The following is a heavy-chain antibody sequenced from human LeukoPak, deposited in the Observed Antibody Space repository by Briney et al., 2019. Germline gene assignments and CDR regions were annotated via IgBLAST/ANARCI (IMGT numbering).Heavy chain of an antibody. CDR3: ARHGSPYYYDSSGHPFDY. CDR1: GYSISSGYY. D-gene: IGHD3-22*01. V-gene: IGHV4-61*01. J-gene: IGHJ4*02. CDR2: IYYSGST. Sequence: SETLSLTCTVSGYSISSGYYWGWIRQPPGKGLEWIGYIYYSGSTNYNPSLKSRVTISVDTSKNQFSLKLSSVTAADTAVYYCARHGSPYYYDSSGHPFDYWGQGTLVTVSS.